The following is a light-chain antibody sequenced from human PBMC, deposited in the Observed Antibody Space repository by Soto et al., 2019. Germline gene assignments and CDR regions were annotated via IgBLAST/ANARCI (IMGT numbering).Light chain of an antibody. Sequence: QSVLTQPASVSGSPGQSITISCTGTSSDVGGYNYVSWYQQHPGKAPKLMIYDVSSRPSGVSNRFSGSKSGNTASLTISGLQAEDEADYYCSSYTSSSTLEDVFGTGTKVTVL. V-gene: IGLV2-14*01. J-gene: IGLJ1*01. CDR1: SSDVGGYNY. CDR2: DVS. CDR3: SSYTSSSTLEDV.